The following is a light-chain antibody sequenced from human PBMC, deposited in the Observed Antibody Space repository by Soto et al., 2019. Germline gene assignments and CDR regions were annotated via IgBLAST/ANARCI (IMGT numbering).Light chain of an antibody. V-gene: IGKV1-5*03. CDR3: QQYNSYPWT. J-gene: IGKJ2*02. CDR1: LSISSW. CDR2: KAS. Sequence: DIQMTQSPSTLSASVGDRVTITCRASLSISSWLAWYQQKPGRAPNLLIYKASSLEGGVPSRFSDSGSGTAYTLTISSLQPDDFATYYCQQYNSYPWTFGQGTKLEI.